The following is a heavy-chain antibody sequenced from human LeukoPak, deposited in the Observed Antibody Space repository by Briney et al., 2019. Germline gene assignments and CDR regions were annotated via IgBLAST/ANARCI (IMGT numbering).Heavy chain of an antibody. CDR1: GFTVSSNY. D-gene: IGHD6-19*01. Sequence: GGSLRLSCSASGFTVSSNYMSWVRQAPGQGLEWVSIFYSGGSTYYADSVKGRFTISRDNAKNSLYLQMNSLRAEDTAVYYCARDLSSGCLFDYWGQGTLVTVSS. J-gene: IGHJ4*02. CDR3: ARDLSSGCLFDY. CDR2: FYSGGST. V-gene: IGHV3-66*01.